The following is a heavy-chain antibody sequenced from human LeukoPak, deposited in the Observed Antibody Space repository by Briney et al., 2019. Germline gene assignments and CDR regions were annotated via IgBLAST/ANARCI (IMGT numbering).Heavy chain of an antibody. CDR2: ISATTTTI. D-gene: IGHD3-22*01. J-gene: IGHJ4*02. CDR1: AFTFSSYN. CDR3: ARAGSSGYYQFDS. Sequence: PGGSLRLSCAASAFTFSSYNMNWVRQAPGKGLEWVSSISATTTTIYYADSVKGRFTISRDNAKNSLYLQMNSLRDDDTAVYYCARAGSSGYYQFDSWGQGTLVTVSS. V-gene: IGHV3-48*02.